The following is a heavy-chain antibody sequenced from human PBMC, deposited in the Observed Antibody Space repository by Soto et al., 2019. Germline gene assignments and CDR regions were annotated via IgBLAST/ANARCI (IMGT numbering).Heavy chain of an antibody. D-gene: IGHD5-12*01. CDR3: ARVRGYSGYDFGY. CDR2: INAGNGNT. V-gene: IGHV1-3*01. CDR1: GYTFTNYA. Sequence: ASVKVSCKASGYTFTNYAMHWVRQAPGQRLEWMGWINAGNGNTIYSQKFQDRVTITRDTSATTAYMELSSLRSEDTAVYYCARVRGYSGYDFGYWGQGTLVTVSS. J-gene: IGHJ4*02.